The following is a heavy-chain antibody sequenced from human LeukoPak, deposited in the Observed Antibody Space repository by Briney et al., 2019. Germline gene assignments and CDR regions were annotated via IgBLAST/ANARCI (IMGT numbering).Heavy chain of an antibody. CDR1: GFSVSSNY. CDR3: ARSRYLDWGGAFDM. J-gene: IGHJ3*02. CDR2: IYSGGST. Sequence: QPGGSLRLSCAASGFSVSSNYMTWVSQAPGMGLEWVSVIYSGGSTYYADSVRGRFTISRDNSKNTVYLQLNSLRGEDTAVYYCARSRYLDWGGAFDMWGQGTMVTVSS. V-gene: IGHV3-66*01. D-gene: IGHD3-9*01.